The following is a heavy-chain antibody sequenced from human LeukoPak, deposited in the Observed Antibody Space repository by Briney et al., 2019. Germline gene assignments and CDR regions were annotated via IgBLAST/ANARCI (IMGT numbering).Heavy chain of an antibody. CDR2: MNPNSGNT. Sequence: ASVKVSCKASGYTFTSYDINWVRQATGQGLEWMGWMNPNSGNTGYAQKFQGRVTMTRNTSISTVYMELSSLRSEDTAVYYCARSMVRAVWFDPWGQGTLVTVSS. CDR3: ARSMVRAVWFDP. J-gene: IGHJ5*02. D-gene: IGHD3-10*01. V-gene: IGHV1-8*01. CDR1: GYTFTSYD.